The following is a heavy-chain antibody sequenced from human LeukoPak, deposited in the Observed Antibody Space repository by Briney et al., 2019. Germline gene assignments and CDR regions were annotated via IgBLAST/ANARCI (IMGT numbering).Heavy chain of an antibody. Sequence: GGSLRLSCAASGFTFSSYWMNWVRQAPGKGLEWVANIKQDGSEKYYVDSVKGRFTISRDNAKNSLYLQMNSLRAEDTAVYYCARAIYGSGRFRNYFDYWGQGTLVTVSS. J-gene: IGHJ4*02. D-gene: IGHD3-10*01. CDR2: IKQDGSEK. CDR3: ARAIYGSGRFRNYFDY. V-gene: IGHV3-7*01. CDR1: GFTFSSYW.